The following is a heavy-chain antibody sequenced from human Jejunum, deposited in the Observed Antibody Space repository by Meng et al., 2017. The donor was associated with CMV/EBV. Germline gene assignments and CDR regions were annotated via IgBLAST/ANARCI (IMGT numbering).Heavy chain of an antibody. CDR3: ARDSVAASFSAEYFQH. J-gene: IGHJ1*01. V-gene: IGHV1-69*10. Sequence: GGTLKSYASAWPRQAPGQGLEWMGGSIPVTDIVNYAQEFQGRLTITADKSTDTAYMELTSLTSDDTAVYYCARDSVAASFSAEYFQHWGQGTLVTVSS. CDR2: SIPVTDIV. D-gene: IGHD2-15*01. CDR1: GGTLKSYA.